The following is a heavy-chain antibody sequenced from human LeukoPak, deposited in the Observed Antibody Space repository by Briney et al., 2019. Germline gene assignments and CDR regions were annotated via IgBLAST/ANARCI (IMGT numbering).Heavy chain of an antibody. J-gene: IGHJ4*02. Sequence: GESLKISCKGSGYTFTNYWIGWVRQMPGEGLEWMGIIYPGDSYTRYSPSFQGQVTISADKSISTAYLQWSSLKASHTAMYYCARLITVTGPSYFDYWGQGTLVTVSS. CDR2: IYPGDSYT. V-gene: IGHV5-51*01. D-gene: IGHD4-17*01. CDR1: GYTFTNYW. CDR3: ARLITVTGPSYFDY.